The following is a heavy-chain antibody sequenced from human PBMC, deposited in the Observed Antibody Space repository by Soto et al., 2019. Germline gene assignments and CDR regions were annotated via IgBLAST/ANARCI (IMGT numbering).Heavy chain of an antibody. V-gene: IGHV4-30-4*01. Sequence: SETLSLTCTVSGGSISSGDYYWSWIRQPPGKGLEWIGYIYYSGSTYYNPSLKSRVTISVDTSKNQFSLKLSSVTAADTAVYYCPITIFGVVRTRIDYYYGMDVWGQGTTVTVSS. CDR2: IYYSGST. CDR1: GGSISSGDYY. CDR3: PITIFGVVRTRIDYYYGMDV. J-gene: IGHJ6*02. D-gene: IGHD3-3*01.